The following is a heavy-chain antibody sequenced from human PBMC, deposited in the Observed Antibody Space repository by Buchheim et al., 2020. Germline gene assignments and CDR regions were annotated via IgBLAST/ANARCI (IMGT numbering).Heavy chain of an antibody. Sequence: EFQLLDSGGDLVQPGRSLRLSCVASGFPFGNTDMSWVRQAPGKGLEWVSTISGQSDTTDYADSVRGRFTISSDNSKNTVHLQLNSLRVEDTAVYYCVKNGGWFNTWGPGTL. CDR2: ISGQSDTT. CDR3: VKNGGWFNT. CDR1: GFPFGNTD. V-gene: IGHV3-23*01. J-gene: IGHJ5*02. D-gene: IGHD2-8*01.